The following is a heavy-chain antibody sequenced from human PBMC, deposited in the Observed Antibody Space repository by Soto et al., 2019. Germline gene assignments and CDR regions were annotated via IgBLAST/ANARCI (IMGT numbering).Heavy chain of an antibody. CDR3: AKDRRVIVNYFDY. Sequence: EVQLLESGGGLVQPGGSLRLSCEASGFIFSTHAMSWVRQAPGKGLEWVSGVTASGGSTYYADSVKGRFSMSRDNSKNTLYLQMSSLRAEDTAVYYCAKDRRVIVNYFDYWGQGTLVTVSS. CDR1: GFIFSTHA. V-gene: IGHV3-23*01. J-gene: IGHJ4*02. D-gene: IGHD3-16*02. CDR2: VTASGGST.